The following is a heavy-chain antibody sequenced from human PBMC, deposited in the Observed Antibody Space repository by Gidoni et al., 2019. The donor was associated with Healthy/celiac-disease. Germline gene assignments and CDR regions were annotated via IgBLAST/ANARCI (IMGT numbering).Heavy chain of an antibody. J-gene: IGHJ5*02. D-gene: IGHD4-17*01. V-gene: IGHV3-15*07. CDR3: TTESRTVTTWSIDWFDP. CDR2: IKSKTDGGTT. CDR1: GFTFSTSW. Sequence: EVQLVESGGGLVKPGGSLRLSCAASGFTFSTSWMNWVRQAPGKGLEWVGRIKSKTDGGTTDYAAPVKGRFTISRDDSKNTLYLQMNSLKTEDTAVYYCTTESRTVTTWSIDWFDPWGQGTLVTVSS.